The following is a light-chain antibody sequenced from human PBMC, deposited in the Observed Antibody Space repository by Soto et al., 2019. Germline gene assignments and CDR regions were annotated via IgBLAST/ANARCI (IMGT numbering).Light chain of an antibody. CDR2: GAS. CDR3: QQYGSSPTWT. V-gene: IGKV3-20*01. J-gene: IGKJ1*01. Sequence: IVLTQSPGTLSLSPGERATLSCRASQSVSSSYLAWYQQKPGQAPRLLIYGASSRATGIPDRFSGSGSGTDFTVTISRLEPEDFAVYYCQQYGSSPTWTFGQGTKVDIK. CDR1: QSVSSSY.